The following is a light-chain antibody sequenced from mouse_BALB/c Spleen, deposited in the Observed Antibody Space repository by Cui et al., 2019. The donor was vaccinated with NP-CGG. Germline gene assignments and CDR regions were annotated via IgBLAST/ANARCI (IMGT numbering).Light chain of an antibody. CDR3: ALWYSNHWV. V-gene: IGLV1*01. CDR1: TGAVTTSNY. CDR2: GTN. Sequence: QTLLTQEYVLTTSPGETVTLTCRSSTGAVTTSNYANWVQEKPDHLFTGLIGGTNNRAPGVPARFSGSLIGDKAALTITGAQTEDEAVYFCALWYSNHWVFGGGTKLTVL. J-gene: IGLJ1*01.